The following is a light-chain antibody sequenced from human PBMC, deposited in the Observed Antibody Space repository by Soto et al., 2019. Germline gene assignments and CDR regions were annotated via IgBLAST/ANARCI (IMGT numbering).Light chain of an antibody. CDR1: QSVLYNSNNKNH. V-gene: IGKV4-1*01. CDR3: QQYYSIPFT. CDR2: GAS. Sequence: FVMTQAPDSLAVSLGDRATINCKSSQSVLYNSNNKNHLGWFQQKPGHPPKLLIYGASFRPSGVPDRFSCSGSGRDFTLTISSLQAEAVPVYYCQQYYSIPFTFGKGDKVDI. J-gene: IGKJ2*01.